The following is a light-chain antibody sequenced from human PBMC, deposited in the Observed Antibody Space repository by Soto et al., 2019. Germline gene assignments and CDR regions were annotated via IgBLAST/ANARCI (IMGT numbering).Light chain of an antibody. CDR1: NSDVGSYDH. CDR2: EVS. CDR3: TSYTGSSTSYV. J-gene: IGLJ1*01. V-gene: IGLV2-14*01. Sequence: ALTHPASVCGSPGQPITISCSETNSDVGSYDHVAWYQQFPGKTPKLMIYEVSNRPSGVSSRFSGSKSGNTASLTISGLQAEDEADYYCTSYTGSSTSYVFGSGTKVTVL.